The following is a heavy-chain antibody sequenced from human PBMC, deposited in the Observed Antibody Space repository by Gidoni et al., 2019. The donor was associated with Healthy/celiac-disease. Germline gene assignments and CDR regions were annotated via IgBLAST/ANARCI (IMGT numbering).Heavy chain of an antibody. CDR1: GFTFSSYS. Sequence: EVQLVESGGGLVQPGGSLRLSCAASGFTFSSYSMNWVRQAPGKGLEWVSYISSSSSTIYYADSVKGRFTISRDNAKNSLYLQMNSLRAEDTAVYYCARDWPTRKYCSGGSCYSVWGQGTLVTVSS. J-gene: IGHJ4*02. D-gene: IGHD2-15*01. CDR3: ARDWPTRKYCSGGSCYSV. V-gene: IGHV3-48*01. CDR2: ISSSSSTI.